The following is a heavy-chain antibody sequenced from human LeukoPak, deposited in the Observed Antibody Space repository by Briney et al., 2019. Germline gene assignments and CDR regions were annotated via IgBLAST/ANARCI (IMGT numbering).Heavy chain of an antibody. CDR3: ARDTTGYHYYFDY. D-gene: IGHD3-9*01. CDR2: IWYDGSNK. CDR1: GCTFSSYG. Sequence: RGSLRLSCEASGCTFSSYGIHWVRQAPGKGLEWVAVIWYDGSNKYYADSVKGRFTISRDNSKNTLYLQMNSLRAEDTAVYYCARDTTGYHYYFDYWGQGTLVTVSS. J-gene: IGHJ4*02. V-gene: IGHV3-33*01.